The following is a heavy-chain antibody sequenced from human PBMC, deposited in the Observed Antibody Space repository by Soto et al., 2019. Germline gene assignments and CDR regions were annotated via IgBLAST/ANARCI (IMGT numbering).Heavy chain of an antibody. V-gene: IGHV3-48*04. CDR1: GFTFSSYS. CDR3: ARDKDWAFDY. D-gene: IGHD3-9*01. J-gene: IGHJ4*02. Sequence: EVQLVESGGGLVQPGGSLRLSCVASGFTFSSYSMVWVRQAPGKGLEWISYIFATSTTIYYADSVKGRFTVSRDNTQNSRFLLMNSLRAEDTAIYYCARDKDWAFDYWGPGALVTVPS. CDR2: IFATSTTI.